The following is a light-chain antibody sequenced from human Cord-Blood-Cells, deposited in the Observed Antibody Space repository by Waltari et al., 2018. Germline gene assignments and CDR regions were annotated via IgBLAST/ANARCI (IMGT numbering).Light chain of an antibody. Sequence: VVMTQSPLSLPVTLGQPASISCSSSQSLVYSDGNTYLNWFQQRPGQSPRRLIYKVSTRDSGVPDRVSGSGSGSDFTRKISRVEAEYVGVNYCMKGTHWPGTFSQGTKVEI. V-gene: IGKV2-30*01. J-gene: IGKJ1*01. CDR3: MKGTHWPGT. CDR1: QSLVYSDGNTY. CDR2: KVS.